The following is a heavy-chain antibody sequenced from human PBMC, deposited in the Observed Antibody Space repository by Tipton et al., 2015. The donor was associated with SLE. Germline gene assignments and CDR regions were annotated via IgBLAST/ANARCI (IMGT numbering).Heavy chain of an antibody. CDR1: GGSFSDYY. V-gene: IGHV3-11*06. CDR2: ISSSSSYT. CDR3: ARMRDIAAPIDY. D-gene: IGHD6-13*01. J-gene: IGHJ4*02. Sequence: LSLICAVYGGSFSDYYMSWIRQAPGKGLEWVSYISSSSSYTNYADSVKGRFTISRDNAKNSLYLQMNSLRAEDTAVYYCARMRDIAAPIDYWGQGTLVTVSS.